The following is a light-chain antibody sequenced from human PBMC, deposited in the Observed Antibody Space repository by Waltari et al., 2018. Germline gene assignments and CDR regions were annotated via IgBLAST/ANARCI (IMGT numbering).Light chain of an antibody. CDR1: QSVSTF. Sequence: SCRASQSVSTFLAWYQQKPGQAPRLLIYEASSRATDIPDRFSGSGSGTDFSLTISRLEPEDFVVYYCQKYGTLPATFGQGTKVEIK. CDR2: EAS. V-gene: IGKV3-20*01. J-gene: IGKJ1*01. CDR3: QKYGTLPAT.